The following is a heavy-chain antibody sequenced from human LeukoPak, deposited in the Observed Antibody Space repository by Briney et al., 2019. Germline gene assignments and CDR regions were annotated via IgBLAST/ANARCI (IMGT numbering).Heavy chain of an antibody. D-gene: IGHD6-13*01. Sequence: LSLTCTVSGGSISSSSYYWGWIRQPPGKGLEWVSYISSSGSTIYYADSVKGRFTISRDNAKNSLYLQMNSLRAEDTAVYYCASLVAGRAAGRYFDYWGQGTLVTVSS. J-gene: IGHJ4*02. CDR3: ASLVAGRAAGRYFDY. CDR2: ISSSGSTI. CDR1: GGSISSSSYY. V-gene: IGHV3-11*04.